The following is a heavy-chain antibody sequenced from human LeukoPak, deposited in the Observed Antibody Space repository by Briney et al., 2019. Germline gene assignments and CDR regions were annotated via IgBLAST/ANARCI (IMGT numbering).Heavy chain of an antibody. CDR3: VCLYATNFDY. CDR2: ISYSGTT. V-gene: IGHV4-59*03. D-gene: IGHD2/OR15-2a*01. CDR1: GGSLNNNY. J-gene: IGHJ4*02. Sequence: PSETLSLTCTVSGGSLNNNYWSWVRQPPGKGLEWIGFISYSGTTNYTPSLESRVTISIASSRAQFSLKVNSVTAADTAVYYCVCLYATNFDYWGQGTLVTVSS.